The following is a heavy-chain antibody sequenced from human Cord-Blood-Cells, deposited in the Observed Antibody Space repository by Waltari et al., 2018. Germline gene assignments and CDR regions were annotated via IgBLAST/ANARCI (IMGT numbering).Heavy chain of an antibody. J-gene: IGHJ6*03. Sequence: QVQLVQSGAEVKKPGPSVKVSCKASGGTFSSYAISWVRHAPGQGLEWMGGIIPIFGTANYAQKFQGRVTITADESTSTAYMELSSLRSEDTAVYYFASGEYSSSSYYYYYMDVWGKGTTVTVSS. V-gene: IGHV1-69*01. CDR1: GGTFSSYA. CDR2: IIPIFGTA. CDR3: ASGEYSSSSYYYYYMDV. D-gene: IGHD6-6*01.